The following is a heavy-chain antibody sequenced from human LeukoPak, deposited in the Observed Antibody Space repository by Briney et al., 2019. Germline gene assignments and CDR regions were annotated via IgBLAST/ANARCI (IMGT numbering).Heavy chain of an antibody. CDR1: GCTFNTYV. Sequence: GGSLRLSCTASGCTFNTYVMSWVRQAPGKGLEWVSGISGSVGSTDYADSVKGRFTISRDNSKNTLYLHLNNLRAEDTALYYCARDWGRGRYYFDYWGQGTLVTVSS. V-gene: IGHV3-23*01. CDR2: ISGSVGST. CDR3: ARDWGRGRYYFDY. D-gene: IGHD3-16*01. J-gene: IGHJ4*02.